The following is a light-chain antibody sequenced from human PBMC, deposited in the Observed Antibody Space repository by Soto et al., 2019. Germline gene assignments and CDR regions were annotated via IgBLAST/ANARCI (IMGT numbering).Light chain of an antibody. CDR2: DAS. CDR3: QQYDSSPGT. CDR1: QSIGVW. J-gene: IGKJ1*01. Sequence: DIQMTQSPSTLSSSVGDRVTITCRASQSIGVWLAWYQQKPGRAPKLLIYDASTLQRGVPSRFSGSGSGTEFTLNISSLQPEDFATYYCQQYDSSPGTFGQGTKVEIK. V-gene: IGKV1-5*01.